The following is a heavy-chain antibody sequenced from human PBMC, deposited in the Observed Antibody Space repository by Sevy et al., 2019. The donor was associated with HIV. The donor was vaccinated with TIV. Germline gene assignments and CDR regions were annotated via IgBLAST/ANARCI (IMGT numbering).Heavy chain of an antibody. J-gene: IGHJ5*02. CDR3: ARHRRRWELGVNWFDP. CDR2: ISADNGKT. Sequence: ASVKVSCKASGYTFTSYGITWVRQAPGQGLEWMGWISADNGKTEYAQKVQGRVTMTTDTSTSTAYMELRSLRSDDTAVYYCARHRRRWELGVNWFDPWGQGTLVTVSS. D-gene: IGHD7-27*01. V-gene: IGHV1-18*01. CDR1: GYTFTSYG.